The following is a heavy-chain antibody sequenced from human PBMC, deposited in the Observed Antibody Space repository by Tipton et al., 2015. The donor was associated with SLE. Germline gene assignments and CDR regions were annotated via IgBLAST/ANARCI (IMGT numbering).Heavy chain of an antibody. CDR3: ARLLRDGYNVVFDY. J-gene: IGHJ4*02. V-gene: IGHV4-4*08. CDR2: IHTSGSF. Sequence: TLSLTCTVSGGSISSYYWSWIRQPPGKGLEWIGYIHTSGSFNYNPSLESRVTISVDTSKNQFSLNLSSVSAADTAVYYCARLLRDGYNVVFDYWGQGALVTVSS. D-gene: IGHD5-24*01. CDR1: GGSISSYY.